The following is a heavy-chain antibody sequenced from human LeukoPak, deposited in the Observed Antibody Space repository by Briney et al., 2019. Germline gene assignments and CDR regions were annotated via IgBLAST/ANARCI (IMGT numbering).Heavy chain of an antibody. CDR1: GYTFTSYD. Sequence: ASVKVSCKASGYTFTSYDINWVRQATGQGLEWMGWMNPNSGNTGYAQKFQGRVTMTRNTSISTAYMELSSLRSEDTAVYYCARTESVDCSSTSCSYYYYYYHMDLWGKGNTVTVSS. D-gene: IGHD2-2*01. CDR2: MNPNSGNT. J-gene: IGHJ6*03. CDR3: ARTESVDCSSTSCSYYYYYYHMDL. V-gene: IGHV1-8*01.